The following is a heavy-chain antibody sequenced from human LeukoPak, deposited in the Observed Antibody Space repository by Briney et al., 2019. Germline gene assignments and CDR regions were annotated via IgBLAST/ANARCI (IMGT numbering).Heavy chain of an antibody. CDR1: GGSFSGYY. CDR2: INHSGST. CDR3: AISLYDILTGYPIPYFDY. J-gene: IGHJ4*02. V-gene: IGHV4-34*01. D-gene: IGHD3-9*01. Sequence: PSETLSLTCAVYGGSFSGYYWSWIRQPPGKGLEWIGEINHSGSTNYNPSLKSRVTISVDTSKNQFSLKLSSVTAADTAVYYCAISLYDILTGYPIPYFDYWGQGTLVTVSS.